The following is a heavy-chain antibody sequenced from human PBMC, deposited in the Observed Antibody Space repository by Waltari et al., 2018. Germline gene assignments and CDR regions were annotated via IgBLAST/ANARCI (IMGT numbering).Heavy chain of an antibody. CDR3: ARVGYYDSSGYYYPPFDY. J-gene: IGHJ4*02. CDR1: GSTFTGYY. V-gene: IGHV1-2*02. CDR2: SKPNSGGT. Sequence: QVQLVQSGAEVKKPGSSVKVSCKASGSTFTGYYMHWVRQAPGRGLEWMGWSKPNSGGTNYAQKFQGRVTMTRDTSISTAYMELSRLRSDDTAVYYCARVGYYDSSGYYYPPFDYWGQGTLVTVSS. D-gene: IGHD3-22*01.